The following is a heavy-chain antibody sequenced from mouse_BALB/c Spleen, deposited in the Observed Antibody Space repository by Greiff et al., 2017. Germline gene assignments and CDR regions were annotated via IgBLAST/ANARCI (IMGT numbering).Heavy chain of an antibody. CDR1: GFTFSSFG. CDR3: AIWGTTVLDY. D-gene: IGHD1-1*01. J-gene: IGHJ2*01. Sequence: EVKLMESGGGLVQPGGSRKLSCAASGFTFSSFGMHWVRQAPEKGLEWVAYISSGSSTIYYADTVKGRFTISRDNPKNTLFLQMTSLRSEATAMYYCAIWGTTVLDYWGQGTTLTVSS. CDR2: ISSGSSTI. V-gene: IGHV5-17*02.